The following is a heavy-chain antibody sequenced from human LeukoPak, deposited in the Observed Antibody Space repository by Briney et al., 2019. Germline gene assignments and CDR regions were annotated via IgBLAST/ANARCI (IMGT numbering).Heavy chain of an antibody. Sequence: SETLPPTCAVYGGSFSGYYWSWIRQPPGKGLEWIGEINHSGSTNYNPSLKSRVTISVDTSKNQFSLKLSSVTAADTAVYYCARVAVVGYFDYWGQGTLVTVSS. V-gene: IGHV4-34*01. CDR3: ARVAVVGYFDY. J-gene: IGHJ4*02. CDR2: INHSGST. CDR1: GGSFSGYY. D-gene: IGHD2-15*01.